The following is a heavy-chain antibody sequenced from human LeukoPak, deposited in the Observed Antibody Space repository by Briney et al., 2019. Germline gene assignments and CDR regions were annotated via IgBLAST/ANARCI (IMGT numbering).Heavy chain of an antibody. Sequence: GASVKVSCKASGYTFTSYDINWVRQATGQGLEWMGWMNPNSGNTGYAQKFQGRVTMTRNTSISTAYMELSSLRSEDTVVYYCARGRSSSWYNWFDLWGQGTLVTVSS. CDR2: MNPNSGNT. J-gene: IGHJ5*02. CDR3: ARGRSSSWYNWFDL. CDR1: GYTFTSYD. V-gene: IGHV1-8*01. D-gene: IGHD6-13*01.